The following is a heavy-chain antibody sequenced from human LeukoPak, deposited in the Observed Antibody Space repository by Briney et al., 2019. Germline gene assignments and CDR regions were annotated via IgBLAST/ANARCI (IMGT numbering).Heavy chain of an antibody. D-gene: IGHD5-24*01. V-gene: IGHV3-30*02. CDR2: IRYDGSNK. CDR1: GFTFSSYG. Sequence: GGSLRLSCAASGFTFSSYGMHWVRQAPGKGLEWVAFIRYDGSNKYYADSVKGRFTISRDNSKNTLYLQMNSLRAEDTAVYYCAKGEGYNYHLDYWGQGTLVTVSS. CDR3: AKGEGYNYHLDY. J-gene: IGHJ4*02.